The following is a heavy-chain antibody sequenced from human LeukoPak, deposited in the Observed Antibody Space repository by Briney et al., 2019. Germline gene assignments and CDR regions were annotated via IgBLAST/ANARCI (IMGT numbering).Heavy chain of an antibody. J-gene: IGHJ3*02. V-gene: IGHV4-61*05. CDR1: GGSISSSSYY. CDR3: ARAKTGTTWGGTFDI. CDR2: IYYSGST. D-gene: IGHD1-7*01. Sequence: SETLSLTCTVSGGSISSSSYYWGWIRQPPGKGLEWIGYIYYSGSTNYNPSLKSRVTISVDTSKNQFSLKLSSVTAADTAVYYCARAKTGTTWGGTFDIWGQGTMVTVSS.